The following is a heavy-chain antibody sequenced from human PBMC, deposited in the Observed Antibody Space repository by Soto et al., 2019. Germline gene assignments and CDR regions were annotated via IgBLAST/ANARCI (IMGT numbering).Heavy chain of an antibody. J-gene: IGHJ5*02. Sequence: EVQLVESGGGLVQPGESLRLSCAASGFTFSTYWMHWVRQAPGKGLVWVSRINGDGSSTSYADSVKGRFTISRDNAKNTLYLKMNSLRAEDTAVYYCARPPAMVRGIIDRWGQGTLVTVSS. CDR1: GFTFSTYW. V-gene: IGHV3-74*01. D-gene: IGHD3-10*01. CDR3: ARPPAMVRGIIDR. CDR2: INGDGSST.